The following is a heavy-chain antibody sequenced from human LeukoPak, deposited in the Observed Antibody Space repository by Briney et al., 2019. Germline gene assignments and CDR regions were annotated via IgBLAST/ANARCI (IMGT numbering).Heavy chain of an antibody. Sequence: PGGSLRLSCAASGFTFSSYDMHWVRQATGKGLEWVSAIGTAGDTYYPGSVKGRFTISRENAKNSLYLQMNSLRAGDTAVYYCARGRSGYSSGWYTDYNWFDPWGQGTLVTVSS. CDR3: ARGRSGYSSGWYTDYNWFDP. CDR2: IGTAGDT. D-gene: IGHD6-19*01. V-gene: IGHV3-13*01. CDR1: GFTFSSYD. J-gene: IGHJ5*02.